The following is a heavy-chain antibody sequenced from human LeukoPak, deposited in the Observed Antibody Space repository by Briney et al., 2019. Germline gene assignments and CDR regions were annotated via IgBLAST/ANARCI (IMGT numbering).Heavy chain of an antibody. Sequence: PGRSLRLSCAASGFTFSSYGMHWVRQAPGKGLEWVADIWYDGSNKYYADSVKGRFTISRDNSKHTLYLQMNSLRAEDTAVYYCARDRTYYYDSSGYYYPTYWGQGTLVTVSS. V-gene: IGHV3-33*01. CDR1: GFTFSSYG. D-gene: IGHD3-22*01. CDR3: ARDRTYYYDSSGYYYPTY. CDR2: IWYDGSNK. J-gene: IGHJ4*02.